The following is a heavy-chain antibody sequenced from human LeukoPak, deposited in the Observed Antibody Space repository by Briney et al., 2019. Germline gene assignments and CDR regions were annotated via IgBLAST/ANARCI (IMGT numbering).Heavy chain of an antibody. D-gene: IGHD3-22*01. V-gene: IGHV4-61*02. CDR3: ARDNSHDSSGYYYGAFDI. CDR1: GGSISSGSYY. J-gene: IGHJ3*02. CDR2: IYTSGST. Sequence: PSQTLSLTCTVSGGSISSGSYYWSWIRQPAGKGLEWIGRIYTSGSTNYNPSLKSRVTMSVDTSKNQFSLKLSSVTAADTAVYYCARDNSHDSSGYYYGAFDIWGQGTMVTVSS.